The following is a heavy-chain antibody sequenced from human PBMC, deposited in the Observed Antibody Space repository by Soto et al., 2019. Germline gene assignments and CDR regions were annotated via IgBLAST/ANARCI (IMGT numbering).Heavy chain of an antibody. CDR2: ISNSGRTL. V-gene: IGHV3-11*01. CDR3: ARDLVAVSGGVYNSSSGGYFFDF. J-gene: IGHJ4*02. CDR1: GFTFSDYY. Sequence: QVQLVESGGGLVKPGGSLRLSCAASGFTFSDYYMSWIRQAPGKGLEWVSYISNSGRTLYYADSMKGRFTISRDNAKNSLYLQINSLRSEDTAVYYCARDLVAVSGGVYNSSSGGYFFDFWGQGTLVTVSS. D-gene: IGHD6-6*01.